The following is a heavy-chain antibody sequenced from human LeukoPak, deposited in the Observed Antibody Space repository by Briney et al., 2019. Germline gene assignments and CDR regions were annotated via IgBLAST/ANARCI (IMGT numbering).Heavy chain of an antibody. Sequence: GASVKVSCKVSGYTLTELSMHWVRQAPGKGLERMGGFDPEDGETIYAQKFQGRVTMTEDTSTDTAYMELSSLRSEDTAVYYCATQLSYDSSGYYHGEFDYWGQGTLVTVSS. V-gene: IGHV1-24*01. J-gene: IGHJ4*02. D-gene: IGHD3-22*01. CDR3: ATQLSYDSSGYYHGEFDY. CDR2: FDPEDGET. CDR1: GYTLTELS.